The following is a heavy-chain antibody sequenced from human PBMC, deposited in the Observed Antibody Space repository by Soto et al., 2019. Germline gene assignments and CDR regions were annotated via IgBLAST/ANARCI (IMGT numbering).Heavy chain of an antibody. CDR1: GGSFSGYY. Sequence: SETLSLTCAGYGGSFSGYYWSWIRQPPGKGLEWIGEINHSGSTNYNPSLKSRVTISVDTSKNQFSLKLSSVTAADTAVYYCARGIRFGDSGVFGSPLYVWGQGTTVPVSS. V-gene: IGHV4-34*01. D-gene: IGHD3-10*01. CDR2: INHSGST. J-gene: IGHJ6*02. CDR3: ARGIRFGDSGVFGSPLYV.